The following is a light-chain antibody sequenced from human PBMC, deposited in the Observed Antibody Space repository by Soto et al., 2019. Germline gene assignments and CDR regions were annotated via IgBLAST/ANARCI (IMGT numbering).Light chain of an antibody. Sequence: QAVVTQSPSASASLGASVKLTCTLGSWHSSYAIAWHQQQPEKGPRYLMKLNSDCSQRQGEGIPDRFSGSSSGAERYHTISSLQSEDEADYYCQTWGTGIQVFGGGTQLTVL. V-gene: IGLV4-69*01. J-gene: IGLJ2*01. CDR2: LNSDCSQ. CDR1: SWHSSYA. CDR3: QTWGTGIQV.